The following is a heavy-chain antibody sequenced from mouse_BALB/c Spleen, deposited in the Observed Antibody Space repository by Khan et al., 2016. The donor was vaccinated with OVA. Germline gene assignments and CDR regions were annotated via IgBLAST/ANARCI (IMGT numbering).Heavy chain of an antibody. CDR3: ARAYYRYDGYYAMDY. J-gene: IGHJ4*01. D-gene: IGHD2-14*01. V-gene: IGHV2-6-4*01. Sequence: QVQLKESGPGLVAPSQSLSITCTVSGFSLSRYNIHWVRQPPGKGLEWLGMIWGGGGTDYNSTLKSRLNISKDNSKSQVFLKMNSLQTDDTAMYYSARAYYRYDGYYAMDYWGQGTSGTVSS. CDR1: GFSLSRYN. CDR2: IWGGGGT.